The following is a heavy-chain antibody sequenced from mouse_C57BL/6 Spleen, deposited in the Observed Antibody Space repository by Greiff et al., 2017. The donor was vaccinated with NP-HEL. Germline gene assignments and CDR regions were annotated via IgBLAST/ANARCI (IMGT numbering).Heavy chain of an antibody. J-gene: IGHJ3*01. CDR3: ARNVPNYGSSYELAY. V-gene: IGHV1-82*01. D-gene: IGHD1-1*01. CDR1: GYAFSSSW. CDR2: IYPGDGDT. Sequence: VQLQQSGPELVKPGASVKISCKASGYAFSSSWMNWVKQRPGKGLEWIGRIYPGDGDTNYNGKFKGKAKLTADKSSSTAYMQLSSLTSEDSAVYFCARNVPNYGSSYELAYWGQGTLVTVAA.